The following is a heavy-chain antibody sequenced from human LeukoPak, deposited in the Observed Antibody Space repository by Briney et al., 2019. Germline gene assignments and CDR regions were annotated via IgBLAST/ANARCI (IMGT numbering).Heavy chain of an antibody. V-gene: IGHV4-4*02. J-gene: IGHJ4*02. CDR1: GGSISSSNW. CDR3: ARIYDYVWGSYRRRPAYFDY. CDR2: IYHSGST. Sequence: SETLSLTCAVSGGSISSSNWWCWVRQPPGKGLEWIGEIYHSGSTNYNPPLKSRVTISVDTTKNQFSLKLSSVTAADTAVYYCARIYDYVWGSYRRRPAYFDYWGQGTLVTVSS. D-gene: IGHD3-16*02.